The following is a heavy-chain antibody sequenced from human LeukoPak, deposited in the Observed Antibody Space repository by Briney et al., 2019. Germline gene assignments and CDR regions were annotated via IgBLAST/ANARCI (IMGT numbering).Heavy chain of an antibody. V-gene: IGHV3-21*01. CDR1: GFTFSTYT. J-gene: IGHJ5*02. Sequence: SGGSLRLSCSASGFTFSTYTMNWVRQAPGKGLEWVSSISCISTYIYYADSVQGRCTLPRHNAKKSLSLQMNSVSAEDTAVYYCARDKRGANWFDPWGQGTLVTVSS. CDR2: ISCISTYI. CDR3: ARDKRGANWFDP. D-gene: IGHD1-26*01.